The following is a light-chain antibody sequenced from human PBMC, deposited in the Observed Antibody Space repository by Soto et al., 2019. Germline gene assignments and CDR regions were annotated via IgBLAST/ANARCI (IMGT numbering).Light chain of an antibody. V-gene: IGKV1-9*01. CDR1: QGISSY. CDR3: QQLNSYPIT. Sequence: DIQMTQSPSSLSASVGDRVTLTCRASQGISSYLAWYQQKPGKAPKLLIYAASTLQSGVPSRFSGSGSGTDFTLTISSLQPEDFETYYCQQLNSYPITFGQGTRLEI. J-gene: IGKJ5*01. CDR2: AAS.